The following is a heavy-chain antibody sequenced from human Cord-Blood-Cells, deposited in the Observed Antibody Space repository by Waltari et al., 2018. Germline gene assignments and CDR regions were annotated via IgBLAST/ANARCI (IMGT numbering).Heavy chain of an antibody. CDR3: ASTIGIAAAGYFQH. J-gene: IGHJ1*01. CDR1: GFTFSSYE. V-gene: IGHV3-48*03. Sequence: EVQLVESGGGLVQPGGSLRLSCAASGFTFSSYEMNWVRQAPGNGLEGGSYISSSGSTIDYADSVNGRVTISRDNAKNSLYLQMNSLRAEDTAVYYCASTIGIAAAGYFQHWGQGTLVTVSS. D-gene: IGHD6-13*01. CDR2: ISSSGSTI.